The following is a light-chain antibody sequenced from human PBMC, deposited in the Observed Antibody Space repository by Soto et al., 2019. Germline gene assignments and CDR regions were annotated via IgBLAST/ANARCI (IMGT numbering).Light chain of an antibody. CDR3: QQLKSNLIT. V-gene: IGKV3-15*01. Sequence: EIVFTQSPFTLSFSSVYISTLSCMASQGVSGNLAWYQQKPGQAPRLLIYGASTRATGIPARFSGSGSGTEFTLTISSLQPEDFATYYCQQLKSNLITFGQGTRLEIK. J-gene: IGKJ5*01. CDR2: GAS. CDR1: QGVSGN.